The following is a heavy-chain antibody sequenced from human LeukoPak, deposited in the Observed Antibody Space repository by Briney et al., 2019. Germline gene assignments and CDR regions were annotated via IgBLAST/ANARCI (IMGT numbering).Heavy chain of an antibody. Sequence: SETLSLTCTVSGGSISSGDYYWSWIRQPPGKGLEWIGYIYYSGSTYYNPSLKSRVTISVDTSKNQFSLKLSSVTAADTAVYYCARETRISIRLFGYWGQGTLVTVSS. CDR1: GGSISSGDYY. CDR3: ARETRISIRLFGY. CDR2: IYYSGST. D-gene: IGHD2-15*01. V-gene: IGHV4-30-4*01. J-gene: IGHJ4*02.